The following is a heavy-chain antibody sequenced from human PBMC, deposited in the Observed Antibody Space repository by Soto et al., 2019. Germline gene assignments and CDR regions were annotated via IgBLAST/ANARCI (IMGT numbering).Heavy chain of an antibody. Sequence: PGGSLILSCAASGFTFSSYSMNWVRQAPGKGLEWVSSISSSSSYIYYADSVKGRFTISRDNAKNSLYLQMNSLRAGDTAVYYRASNSFYSGSYGSYYGMDVWGQGTTVTVSS. CDR2: ISSSSSYI. CDR1: GFTFSSYS. V-gene: IGHV3-21*01. CDR3: ASNSFYSGSYGSYYGMDV. D-gene: IGHD1-26*01. J-gene: IGHJ6*02.